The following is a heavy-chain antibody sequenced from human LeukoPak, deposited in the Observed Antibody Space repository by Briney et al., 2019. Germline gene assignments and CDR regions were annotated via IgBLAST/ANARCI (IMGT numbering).Heavy chain of an antibody. CDR3: TRDGNGRENFDK. Sequence: PSETLSLTCAVSGGSITSYYWNWIRQPAGKGLEWIGRIYSSGSTNYNPSLKSRVSISLDTSKNQFSLTLTSVTAADKAMYYCTRDGNGRENFDKWGRGTLVTVSS. CDR1: GGSITSYY. V-gene: IGHV4-4*07. D-gene: IGHD2-8*01. CDR2: IYSSGST. J-gene: IGHJ4*02.